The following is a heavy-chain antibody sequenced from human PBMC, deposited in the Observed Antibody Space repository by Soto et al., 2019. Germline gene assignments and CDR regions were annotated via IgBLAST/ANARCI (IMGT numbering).Heavy chain of an antibody. Sequence: GGSLRLSCAASGYSFDAYIMNWVRQAPGKGLEWVSSINPRGLTKFYADSVRGRFTISRDDASSSLFLQMNNLRAEDTAVYYCATWYGNHYFGLDVWGQGATVTVSS. J-gene: IGHJ6*02. CDR2: INPRGLTK. D-gene: IGHD6-13*01. CDR3: ATWYGNHYFGLDV. V-gene: IGHV3-48*01. CDR1: GYSFDAYI.